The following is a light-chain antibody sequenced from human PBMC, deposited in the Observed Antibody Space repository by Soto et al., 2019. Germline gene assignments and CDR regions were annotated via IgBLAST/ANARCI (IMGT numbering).Light chain of an antibody. Sequence: DFQMTQSPSTLSASVGDRVTITCRASQSIHSWLAWYQQKPGTTPKLLIYKASTLQSGVPSRFAGSGSGTEFTLTINNLQPDDYASDVCQQYNAHPYTLGQGTKMAIK. V-gene: IGKV1-5*03. CDR3: QQYNAHPYT. CDR2: KAS. CDR1: QSIHSW. J-gene: IGKJ2*01.